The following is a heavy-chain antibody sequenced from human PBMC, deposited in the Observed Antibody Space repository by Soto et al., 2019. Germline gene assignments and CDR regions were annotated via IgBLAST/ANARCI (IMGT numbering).Heavy chain of an antibody. V-gene: IGHV1-69*13. CDR1: GGTFSSYA. J-gene: IGHJ6*02. Sequence: GASVKVSCKASGGTFSSYAISWVRQAPGQGLEWVGGIIPIFGTANYAQKFQGRVTITADESTSTAYMELSSLRSEDTAVYYCARASGGEVDIVATIHYYYYGMDVWGQWDHGHRLL. D-gene: IGHD5-12*01. CDR2: IIPIFGTA. CDR3: ARASGGEVDIVATIHYYYYGMDV.